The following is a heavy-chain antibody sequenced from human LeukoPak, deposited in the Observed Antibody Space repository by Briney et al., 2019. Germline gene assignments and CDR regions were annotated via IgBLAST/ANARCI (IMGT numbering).Heavy chain of an antibody. D-gene: IGHD5-18*01. CDR2: ISDSDSTI. J-gene: IGHJ4*02. CDR3: AIVRSGYSQENYCDY. Sequence: GGSLRLSCAASGFTFSNYEMNWVRQAPGKGLEWVLYISDSDSTIYYADSVRGRFTISRDNAKDSLYLQMNSLRAGHTGVFYCAIVRSGYSQENYCDYWGEGTLVTVSS. CDR1: GFTFSNYE. V-gene: IGHV3-48*03.